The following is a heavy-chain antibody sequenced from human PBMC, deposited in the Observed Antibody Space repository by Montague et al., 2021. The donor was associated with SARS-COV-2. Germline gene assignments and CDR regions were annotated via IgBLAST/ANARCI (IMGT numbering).Heavy chain of an antibody. CDR3: ARAVSITIFGVGGWFDP. Sequence: TLSLTCTVSGGSISSGGYYWSWIRQHPGKGLEWIGYIYYSGSTYYNPSLKSRVTISVDTSKNQFSLKLSSVTAADTAVYYCARAVSITIFGVGGWFDPWGQGTLVTVSS. D-gene: IGHD3-3*01. V-gene: IGHV4-31*03. CDR1: GGSISSGGYY. CDR2: IYYSGST. J-gene: IGHJ5*02.